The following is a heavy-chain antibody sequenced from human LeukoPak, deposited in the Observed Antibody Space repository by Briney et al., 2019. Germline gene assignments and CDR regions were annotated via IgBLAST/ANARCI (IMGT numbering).Heavy chain of an antibody. CDR2: ISPSGGIT. CDR1: GFSFSDAW. CDR3: AKDDDWGRYKH. J-gene: IGHJ1*01. D-gene: IGHD3-16*01. V-gene: IGHV3-23*01. Sequence: GGSLRLSCAASGFSFSDAWMSWVRQAPGKGLEWVSGISPSGGITYYTDSVKGRFTISRDNSKNTQSLQMNSLRAEDTAVYYCAKDDDWGRYKHWGQGTLVTVSS.